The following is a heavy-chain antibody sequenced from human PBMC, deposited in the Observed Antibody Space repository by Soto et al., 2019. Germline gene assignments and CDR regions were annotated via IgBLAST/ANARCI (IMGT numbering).Heavy chain of an antibody. D-gene: IGHD1-26*01. CDR3: AKGGAIVAAGTRVYLYNAMDV. V-gene: IGHV1-2*06. CDR1: GYTFTGYY. CDR2: INPNSGDT. J-gene: IGHJ6*02. Sequence: QVQLVQSGTEVKRPGDSVKVSCKASGYTFTGYYVHWVRQAPGQGREWMGRINPNSGDTYLAQRFQGRVTMNRDTSIGTAYMELRGLTSDDTAEYYCAKGGAIVAAGTRVYLYNAMDVWGQGTTVTVSS.